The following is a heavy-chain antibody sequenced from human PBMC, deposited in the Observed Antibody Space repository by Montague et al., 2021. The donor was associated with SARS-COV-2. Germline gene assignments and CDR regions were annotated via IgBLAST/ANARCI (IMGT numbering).Heavy chain of an antibody. CDR2: ISGTGGST. D-gene: IGHD3-22*01. CDR3: AKARYDSSGYHFEH. CDR1: GFAFGYYA. Sequence: SLRLSCAASGFAFGYYAMSWVRQAPGKGLEWVSAISGTGGSTHYADSVRGRFTFSRDNSKNTLYLEMNSLRAEGTAVYYCAKARYDSSGYHFEHWGQGILVTVSS. J-gene: IGHJ4*02. V-gene: IGHV3-23*01.